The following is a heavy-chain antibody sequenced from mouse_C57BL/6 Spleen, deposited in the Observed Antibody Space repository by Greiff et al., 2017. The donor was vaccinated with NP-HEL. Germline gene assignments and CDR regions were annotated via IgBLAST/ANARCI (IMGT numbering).Heavy chain of an antibody. J-gene: IGHJ2*01. CDR1: GYTFTDYN. Sequence: EVQLQQSGPELVKPGASVKIPCKASGYTFTDYNMDWVKQSHGKSLEWIGDINPNNGGTIYNQKFKGKATLTVDKSSSTAYMELRSLTSEDTAVYYCARRWLLGGCFDYWGQGTTLTVSS. D-gene: IGHD2-3*01. V-gene: IGHV1-18*01. CDR3: ARRWLLGGCFDY. CDR2: INPNNGGT.